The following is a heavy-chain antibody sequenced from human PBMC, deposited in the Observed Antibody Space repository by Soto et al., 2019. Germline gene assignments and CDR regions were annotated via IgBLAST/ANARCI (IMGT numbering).Heavy chain of an antibody. D-gene: IGHD3-10*01. Sequence: QVQLQESGPGLVKPSGTLSLTCAGSGGSISSSNWWVWVRQPPGKGPERIGGIYHRGSTNYNPSLKGRVTLSVDKSKNQFSLRLSSVSGADTAVYYCARLRASGVNFYDWGQGALVTVSS. V-gene: IGHV4-4*02. CDR2: IYHRGST. CDR1: GGSISSSNW. CDR3: ARLRASGVNFYD. J-gene: IGHJ4*02.